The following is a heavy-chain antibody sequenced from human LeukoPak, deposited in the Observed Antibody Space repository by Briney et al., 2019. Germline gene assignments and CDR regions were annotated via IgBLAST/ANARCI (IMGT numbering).Heavy chain of an antibody. CDR2: ISSNGGST. J-gene: IGHJ3*02. CDR1: GFTFSSYA. Sequence: GGSLRLSCSASGFTFSSYAMHWVRQAPGKGLEYVSAISSNGGSTYYADSVKGRFTISRDNSKNTLYLQMNSLRAEDTAVYYCARGVVGATKAFDIWDQGTMVTVSS. V-gene: IGHV3-64*04. CDR3: ARGVVGATKAFDI. D-gene: IGHD1-26*01.